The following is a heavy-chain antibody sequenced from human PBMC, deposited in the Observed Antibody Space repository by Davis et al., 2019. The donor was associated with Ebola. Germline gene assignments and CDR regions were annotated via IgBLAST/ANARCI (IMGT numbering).Heavy chain of an antibody. CDR3: TTEPRYYDFWSGYYWYFDL. CDR2: IKSKTDGGTT. CDR1: GFTFSNAW. V-gene: IGHV3-15*01. J-gene: IGHJ2*01. Sequence: GESLKISCAASGFTFSNAWMSWVRQAPGKGLEWVGRIKSKTDGGTTDYAAPVKGRFTISRDDSKNTLYLQMNSLKTEDTAVYYCTTEPRYYDFWSGYYWYFDLWGRGTLVTVSS. D-gene: IGHD3-3*01.